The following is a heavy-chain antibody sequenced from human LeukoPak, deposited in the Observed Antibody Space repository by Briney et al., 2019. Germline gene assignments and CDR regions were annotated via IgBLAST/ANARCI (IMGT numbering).Heavy chain of an antibody. CDR3: AAMVRGVNPPNWFDP. D-gene: IGHD3-10*01. CDR1: GGSISSGSYY. Sequence: SETLSLTCTVSGGSISSGSYYWSWIRQPAGKGLEWIGRIYTSGSTNYNPSLKGRVTISVDTSKNQFSLKLSSVTAADTAVYYCAAMVRGVNPPNWFDPWGQGTLVTVSS. J-gene: IGHJ5*02. V-gene: IGHV4-61*02. CDR2: IYTSGST.